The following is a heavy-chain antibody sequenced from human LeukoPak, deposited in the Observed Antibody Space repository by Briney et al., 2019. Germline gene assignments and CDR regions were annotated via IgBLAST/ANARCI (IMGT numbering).Heavy chain of an antibody. D-gene: IGHD3-10*01. Sequence: PGGSLRLSCAASGFTFSSYGMHWVRQAPGKGLEWVAVISYDGSNKYYADSVKGRFTISRDNFKNTLYLQMNSLRAEDTAVYYCAKVHYGSGSYSGDYWGQGTLVTVSS. J-gene: IGHJ4*02. CDR3: AKVHYGSGSYSGDY. CDR2: ISYDGSNK. CDR1: GFTFSSYG. V-gene: IGHV3-30*18.